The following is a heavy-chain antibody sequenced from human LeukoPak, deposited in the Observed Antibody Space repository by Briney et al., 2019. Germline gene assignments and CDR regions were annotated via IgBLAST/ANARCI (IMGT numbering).Heavy chain of an antibody. CDR1: GYTFTSYG. CDR3: ARVFYYDTSGHTWFDS. Sequence: GASVKVSCKASGYTFTSYGISWVRQAPGQGLEWMGWISAYNGNTNYAQKLQGRVTMTTDTSTTTAYMELRRLRSDDSAVYYCARVFYYDTSGHTWFDSWGQGTLVTVSS. V-gene: IGHV1-18*01. J-gene: IGHJ5*01. CDR2: ISAYNGNT. D-gene: IGHD3-22*01.